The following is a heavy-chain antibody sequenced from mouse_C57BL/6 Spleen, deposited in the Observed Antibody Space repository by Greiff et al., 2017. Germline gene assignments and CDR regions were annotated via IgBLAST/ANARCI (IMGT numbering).Heavy chain of an antibody. CDR1: GYTFTSYD. D-gene: IGHD1-1*01. Sequence: VQLQQSGPELVKPGASVKLSCKASGYTFTSYDINWVKQRPGQGLAWIGLIYPRYGSTKYNEKFKGKATLTVYTSSSTAYMELHSLTSEDSAVYFCARGGFITTADYWYFDVWGTGTTVTVSS. CDR3: ARGGFITTADYWYFDV. V-gene: IGHV1-85*01. CDR2: IYPRYGST. J-gene: IGHJ1*03.